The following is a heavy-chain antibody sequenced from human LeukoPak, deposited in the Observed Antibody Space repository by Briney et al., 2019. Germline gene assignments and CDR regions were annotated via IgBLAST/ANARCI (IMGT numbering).Heavy chain of an antibody. V-gene: IGHV4-61*05. J-gene: IGHJ6*03. CDR3: AKPRATLSFYYMDV. D-gene: IGHD1-26*01. CDR2: IFHSGST. CDR1: GGSISSSSYY. Sequence: SETLSLTCTVSGGSISSSSYYWGWIRQPPGKGLDWIGYIFHSGSTNYNPSLKSRVTISVDTSKNQFSLRLRPVTAADTAVYYCAKPRATLSFYYMDVWGKGTTVTVSS.